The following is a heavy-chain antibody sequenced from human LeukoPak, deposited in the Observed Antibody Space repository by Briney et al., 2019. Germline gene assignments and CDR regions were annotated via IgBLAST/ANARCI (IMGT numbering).Heavy chain of an antibody. Sequence: GGSLRLSCVASEFTFSDYAMSWVRQAPGKGLEWVSYISSSGSITYNADSVKGRFTISRDNAKNSLYLQMDSLTAEDTAVYYCVKDRTGTYTLDYWGQGTLVTVSS. CDR3: VKDRTGTYTLDY. CDR1: EFTFSDYA. V-gene: IGHV3-11*04. J-gene: IGHJ4*02. CDR2: ISSSGSIT. D-gene: IGHD3-10*01.